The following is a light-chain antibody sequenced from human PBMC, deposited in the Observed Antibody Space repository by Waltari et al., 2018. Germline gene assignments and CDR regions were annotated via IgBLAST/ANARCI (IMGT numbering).Light chain of an antibody. V-gene: IGKV1-9*01. CDR2: GAS. Sequence: IQLTQSPSSLPASLGDRVTITCRASQDISGYLAWYQQEPGKAPKLLIYGASTLQSGVPSRFSGSGSGTHYTLTISRLLPEDFATYYCQQFHTFPVTFGQGTKLEI. J-gene: IGKJ2*01. CDR1: QDISGY. CDR3: QQFHTFPVT.